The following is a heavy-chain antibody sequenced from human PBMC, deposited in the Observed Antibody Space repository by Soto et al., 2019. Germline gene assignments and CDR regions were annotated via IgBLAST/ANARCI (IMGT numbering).Heavy chain of an antibody. J-gene: IGHJ3*02. CDR1: GYTFTGYY. D-gene: IGHD3-10*01. V-gene: IGHV1-2*04. CDR2: INPNSGGT. CDR3: ARGRVLLWFGELVANDAFDI. Sequence: ASVKVSCKASGYTFTGYYMHWVRQAPGQGLEWMGWINPNSGGTNYAQKFQGWVTMTRDTSISTAYMELSRLRSDDTAVYYCARGRVLLWFGELVANDAFDIWCQGTMVTVSS.